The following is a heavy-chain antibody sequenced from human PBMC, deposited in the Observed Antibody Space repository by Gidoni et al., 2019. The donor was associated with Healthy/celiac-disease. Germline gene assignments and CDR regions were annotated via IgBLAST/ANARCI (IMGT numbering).Heavy chain of an antibody. D-gene: IGHD3-10*01. CDR3: TTDHYVLLWFGEYIRGGFDP. J-gene: IGHJ5*02. CDR2: IKSKTDGGTT. Sequence: EVQLVESGGGLVKPGGSLRLSCAASGFTFINAWISWVRQAPGKGLEWVGRIKSKTDGGTTYYAAPVKGRFTISRDDSKNTLYLQMTSLKPEDTAVYYCTTDHYVLLWFGEYIRGGFDPWGQGTLVTVSS. CDR1: GFTFINAW. V-gene: IGHV3-15*01.